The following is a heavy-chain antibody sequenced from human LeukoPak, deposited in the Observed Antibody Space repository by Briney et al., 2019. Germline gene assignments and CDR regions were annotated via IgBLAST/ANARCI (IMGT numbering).Heavy chain of an antibody. Sequence: PGGSLRLSCAGSGFTFSSYWMHWVRQAPGKGLVWVSRINSGGSSTSYADSVKGRYTISRDNAKNTLYLQMNSLRDEDTAVYYCARAQWLDSFDYWGQGTLVTVSS. D-gene: IGHD6-19*01. V-gene: IGHV3-74*01. J-gene: IGHJ4*02. CDR1: GFTFSSYW. CDR3: ARAQWLDSFDY. CDR2: INSGGSST.